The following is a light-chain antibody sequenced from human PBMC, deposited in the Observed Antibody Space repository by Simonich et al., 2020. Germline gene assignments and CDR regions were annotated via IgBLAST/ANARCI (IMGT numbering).Light chain of an antibody. CDR1: ALPKQY. J-gene: IGLJ2*01. CDR2: EDS. Sequence: SYELTQPPSVSVSPGQTARITCSGDALPKQYAYWYQQKPGQAPVLVIYEDSKRPSGIPERFSGSSSGTMATLTISVAQVEDEADYYCYSTDSSGNHRVFGGGTKLTVL. CDR3: YSTDSSGNHRV. V-gene: IGLV3-10*01.